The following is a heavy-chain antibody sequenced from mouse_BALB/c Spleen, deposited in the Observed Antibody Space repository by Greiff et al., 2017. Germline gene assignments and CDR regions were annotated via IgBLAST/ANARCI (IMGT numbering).Heavy chain of an antibody. Sequence: QVQLQQSAAELARPGASVKMSCKASGYTFTSYTMHWVKQRPGQGLEWIGYINPSSGYTEYNQKFKDKTTLTADKSSSTAYMQLSSLTSEDSAVYYCARSYGNYDYAMDYWGQGTSVTVSS. CDR1: GYTFTSYT. CDR2: INPSSGYT. D-gene: IGHD2-10*02. V-gene: IGHV1-4*02. J-gene: IGHJ4*01. CDR3: ARSYGNYDYAMDY.